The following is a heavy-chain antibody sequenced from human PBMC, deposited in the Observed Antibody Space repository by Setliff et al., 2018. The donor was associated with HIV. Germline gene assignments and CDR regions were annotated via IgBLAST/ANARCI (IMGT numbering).Heavy chain of an antibody. CDR3: ARGRVDIVVTDYLDV. J-gene: IGHJ6*03. V-gene: IGHV4-34*01. CDR1: GGSFSGYY. D-gene: IGHD2-21*01. Sequence: SETLSLTCAVYGGSFSGYYWNWIRQAPRKGLEWIGEIHHSGSTHYNPSLQSRVTISVDTSKNQFSLKLSSVTAADTAMYYCARGRVDIVVTDYLDVWGKGTTVTVSS. CDR2: IHHSGST.